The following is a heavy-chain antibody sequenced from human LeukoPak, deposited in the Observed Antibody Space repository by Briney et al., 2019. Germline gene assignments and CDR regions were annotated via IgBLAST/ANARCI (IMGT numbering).Heavy chain of an antibody. D-gene: IGHD2-8*02. J-gene: IGHJ5*02. V-gene: IGHV4-39*01. CDR2: IYYSGTT. CDR1: GDSIISSSYN. Sequence: PSETLSLTCTVSGDSIISSSYNWGWIRQPPGKGLEWIGTIYYSGTTYYNPSLKSRVTISVDTSKNQFSLKVNSVTAADTAVYYCARQPTGFPNWFHPWGQGTRVTVSS. CDR3: ARQPTGFPNWFHP.